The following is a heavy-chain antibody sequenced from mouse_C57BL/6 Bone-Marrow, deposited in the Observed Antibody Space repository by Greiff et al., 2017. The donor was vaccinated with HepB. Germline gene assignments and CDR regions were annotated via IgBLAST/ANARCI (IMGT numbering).Heavy chain of an antibody. CDR1: GISITTGNYR. CDR2: IYYSGTI. Sequence: EVMLVESGPGLVKPSQTVFLTCTVTGISITTGNYRWSWIRQFPGNKLEWIGSIYYSGTITYNPSPTSRTTITRDTPKNQFFLEMNSLTAEDTATYYCARDEGYGNYDYAMDYWGQGTSVTVSS. CDR3: ARDEGYGNYDYAMDY. V-gene: IGHV3-5*01. J-gene: IGHJ4*01. D-gene: IGHD2-1*01.